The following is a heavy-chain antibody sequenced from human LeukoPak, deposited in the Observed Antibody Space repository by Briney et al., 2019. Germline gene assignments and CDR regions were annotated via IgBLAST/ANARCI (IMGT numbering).Heavy chain of an antibody. CDR1: GFTFNNYA. CDR2: ISNSGGST. D-gene: IGHD2-15*01. V-gene: IGHV3-23*01. Sequence: PGGSLRLSCAASGFTFNNYAMTWVRQAPGRGLEWVSTISNSGGSTYYADSVKGRFTISRDNSKNTLYLQMNSLRAEDTAVYYCAKDQYCSGDSCPHQWGFHYWGQGTLVTVSS. CDR3: AKDQYCSGDSCPHQWGFHY. J-gene: IGHJ4*02.